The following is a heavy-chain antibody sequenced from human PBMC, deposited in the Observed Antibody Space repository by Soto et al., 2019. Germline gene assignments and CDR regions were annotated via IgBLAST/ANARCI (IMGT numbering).Heavy chain of an antibody. CDR3: ARGPSNWKGGHYGIDV. D-gene: IGHD1-1*01. CDR1: GFTVSSND. V-gene: IGHV3-66*01. CDR2: INSGGYT. Sequence: PGGSLRLSCAASGFTVSSNDMSWVRQAAGKGLEWVSIINSGGYTYYADSVRGRFTISRDESKNTMYVQMNSLSAEDAAVYYCARGPSNWKGGHYGIDVWGQGTTVTVSS. J-gene: IGHJ6*02.